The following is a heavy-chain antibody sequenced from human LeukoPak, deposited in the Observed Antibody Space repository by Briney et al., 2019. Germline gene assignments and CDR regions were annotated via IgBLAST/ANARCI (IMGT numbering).Heavy chain of an antibody. CDR1: GYTFTTYA. Sequence: ASVTVSCKASGYTFTTYAIHWVRQAPGQRLEWMGWIIAGTGITQYSQKFQGRVTFTRDTSANAAYMEVSSLRSEDTALYFCARTSGSGSFYTNWGQGTLVTVSS. CDR2: IIAGTGIT. V-gene: IGHV1-3*01. CDR3: ARTSGSGSFYTN. J-gene: IGHJ4*02. D-gene: IGHD3-10*01.